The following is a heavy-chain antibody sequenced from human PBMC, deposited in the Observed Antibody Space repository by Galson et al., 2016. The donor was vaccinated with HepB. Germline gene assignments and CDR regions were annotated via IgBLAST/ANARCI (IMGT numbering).Heavy chain of an antibody. CDR1: GFTFSRYG. J-gene: IGHJ4*02. CDR2: ISYDGSYK. V-gene: IGHV3-30*03. CDR3: ARDYIMMTVTWGPYY. D-gene: IGHD4-17*01. Sequence: SLRLSCAASGFTFSRYGIHWVRQAQGKGLEWVAVISYDGSYKFYADSVRGRFTISRDNSEDTVYLQMTSLRAEDTAVYYCARDYIMMTVTWGPYYWGQGTLVSVSS.